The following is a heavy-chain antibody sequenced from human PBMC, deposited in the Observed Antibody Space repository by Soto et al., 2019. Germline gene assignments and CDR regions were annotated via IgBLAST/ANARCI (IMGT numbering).Heavy chain of an antibody. Sequence: ASVKVSCKASGYTFTSYGINWVRQAPGQGLEWMGWISGYNGNTMYAQKVQGRVTMTTDTSTSTVYMELRSLRSDDTALYYCARDGIAARPTPDYWGQGTMVAVSS. CDR1: GYTFTSYG. J-gene: IGHJ4*02. CDR3: ARDGIAARPTPDY. CDR2: ISGYNGNT. D-gene: IGHD6-6*01. V-gene: IGHV1-18*01.